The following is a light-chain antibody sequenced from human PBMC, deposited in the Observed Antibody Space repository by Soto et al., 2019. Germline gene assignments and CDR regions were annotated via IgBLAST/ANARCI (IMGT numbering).Light chain of an antibody. J-gene: IGKJ4*01. CDR2: AAS. Sequence: DIQLTQSPSSLSASVGDRVTITCRASQTISSSLNWYQQKPGKAPKLLIYAASSLQSGVPSRFSGSGSGTDFSLTISRLQPEYFATYYCPQSYSTPLTFGGGTKVEIK. CDR3: PQSYSTPLT. V-gene: IGKV1-39*01. CDR1: QTISSS.